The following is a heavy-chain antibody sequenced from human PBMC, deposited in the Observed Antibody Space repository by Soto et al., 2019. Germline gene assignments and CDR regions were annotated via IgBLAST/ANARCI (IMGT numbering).Heavy chain of an antibody. J-gene: IGHJ4*02. CDR2: INAGNGNT. CDR3: AILGTYYFDNSDNYFDF. Sequence: QVQLVQSGAEEMKPGASVKVSCKASGYTLTRYSIHWVRQAPGQRLEWMGWINAGNGNTKFSQKFQARVTITRDTSASTAYMELRGLRSEDKAVYYCAILGTYYFDNSDNYFDFWGQGTLVTVSS. CDR1: GYTLTRYS. V-gene: IGHV1-3*05. D-gene: IGHD3-22*01.